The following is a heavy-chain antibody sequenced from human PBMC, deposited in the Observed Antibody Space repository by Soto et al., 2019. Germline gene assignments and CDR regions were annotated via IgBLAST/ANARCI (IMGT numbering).Heavy chain of an antibody. V-gene: IGHV4-59*01. Sequence: SETLSLTCTVSGGSISSYYWSWIRQPPGKGLEWIGYIYYSGSTNYNPSLKSRVTISVDTSKNQFSLKLSSVTAADTAVYYCANLTIAARAPFDIWGQGTMVTVSS. CDR2: IYYSGST. J-gene: IGHJ3*02. D-gene: IGHD6-6*01. CDR3: ANLTIAARAPFDI. CDR1: GGSISSYY.